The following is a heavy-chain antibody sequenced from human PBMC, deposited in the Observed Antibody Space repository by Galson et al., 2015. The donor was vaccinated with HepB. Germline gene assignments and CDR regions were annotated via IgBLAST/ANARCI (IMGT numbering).Heavy chain of an antibody. CDR1: GFTFSSYW. Sequence: SLRLSCAASGFTFSSYWMHWVRQAPGKGLVWVSRINPDGSSTTYADSVKGRFTISRDNAKNTLYLQMNSLRAEDTAVYYCARDLGYSGDIWGQGTMVTVSS. V-gene: IGHV3-74*01. J-gene: IGHJ3*02. D-gene: IGHD5-12*01. CDR3: ARDLGYSGDI. CDR2: INPDGSST.